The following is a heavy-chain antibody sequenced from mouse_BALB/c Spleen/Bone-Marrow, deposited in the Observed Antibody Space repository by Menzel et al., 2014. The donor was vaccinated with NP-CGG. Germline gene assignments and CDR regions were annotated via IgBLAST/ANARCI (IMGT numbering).Heavy chain of an antibody. D-gene: IGHD1-2*01. Sequence: EVQLQQSGPALVKPGASVKMSCKASGYTFXSYVMHWVKQKPGQGLEWIGYINPYNDGSKYNEKFKGKATLTSDKSSSXAYMELSSLTSEDSAVYYCARYYYGYYFDYWGQGTTLTVSS. CDR2: INPYNDGS. CDR1: GYTFXSYV. V-gene: IGHV1-14*01. CDR3: ARYYYGYYFDY. J-gene: IGHJ2*01.